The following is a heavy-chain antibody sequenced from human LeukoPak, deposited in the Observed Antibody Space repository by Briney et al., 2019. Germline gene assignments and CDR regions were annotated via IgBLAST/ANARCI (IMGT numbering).Heavy chain of an antibody. V-gene: IGHV3-30*18. CDR3: AKDQEARYFDWTFDY. Sequence: GGSLRLSCAASGFTFSSYGMHWVRQAPGKGLEWVAVISYDGSSKYYADSVKGRFTISRDNSKNTLYLQMNSLRAEDTAVYYCAKDQEARYFDWTFDYWGQGTLVTVSS. CDR1: GFTFSSYG. CDR2: ISYDGSSK. J-gene: IGHJ4*02. D-gene: IGHD3-9*01.